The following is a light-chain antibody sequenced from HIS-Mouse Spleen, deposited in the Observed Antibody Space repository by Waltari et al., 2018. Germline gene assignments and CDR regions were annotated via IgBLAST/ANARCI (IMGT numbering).Light chain of an antibody. CDR2: EDS. CDR3: YSTDSSGNHRV. CDR1: ALPKNY. Sequence: SYELTQPPSVSVSPGQTARITCSGDALPKNYAYWYQQKSGQAPVLVIYEDSKQPSGIPGRFSGSSSGTMATLTISGAQVEDEADYYCYSTDSSGNHRVFGGGTKLTVL. V-gene: IGLV3-10*01. J-gene: IGLJ2*01.